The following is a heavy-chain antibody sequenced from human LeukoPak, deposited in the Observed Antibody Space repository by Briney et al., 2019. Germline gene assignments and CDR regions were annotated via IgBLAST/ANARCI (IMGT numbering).Heavy chain of an antibody. V-gene: IGHV3-53*01. CDR3: ARTVTNPYYYYGMDV. J-gene: IGHJ6*02. Sequence: GGSLRLSCAASGFTVSSNYMSWVRQAPGKGLEWVSVIYSGGSTYYADSVKGRFTISRDNSKNTPYLQMNSLRAEDTAVYYCARTVTNPYYYYGMDVWGQGTTVTVSS. CDR1: GFTVSSNY. CDR2: IYSGGST. D-gene: IGHD4-17*01.